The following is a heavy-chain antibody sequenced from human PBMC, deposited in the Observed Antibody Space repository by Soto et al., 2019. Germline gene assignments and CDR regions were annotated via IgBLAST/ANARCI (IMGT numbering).Heavy chain of an antibody. J-gene: IGHJ6*02. CDR2: ISAYNGNT. Sequence: ASVKVSCKASGYTFTSYGISWVRQAPGQGLEWMGWISAYNGNTNYAQKLQGRVTMTTDTSTSTAYMELRSLRSYDTAVYYCARRRSSGYSYGKYYYYYGMDVWGQGTTVTVSS. V-gene: IGHV1-18*01. CDR1: GYTFTSYG. CDR3: ARRRSSGYSYGKYYYYYGMDV. D-gene: IGHD5-18*01.